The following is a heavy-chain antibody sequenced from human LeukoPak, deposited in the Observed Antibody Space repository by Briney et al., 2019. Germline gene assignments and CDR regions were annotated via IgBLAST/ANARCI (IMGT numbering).Heavy chain of an antibody. CDR1: GFTFSSSG. J-gene: IGHJ4*02. D-gene: IGHD1-1*01. CDR2: ISSSSSYI. Sequence: GGSLRLSRAASGFTFSSSGMHWVRQAPGKGLEWVSSISSSSSYIYYADSVKGRFTISRDNAKNSLYLQMNSLRAEDTAVYYCASFGPLRSTGISADSPDYWGQGTLVTVSS. CDR3: ASFGPLRSTGISADSPDY. V-gene: IGHV3-21*01.